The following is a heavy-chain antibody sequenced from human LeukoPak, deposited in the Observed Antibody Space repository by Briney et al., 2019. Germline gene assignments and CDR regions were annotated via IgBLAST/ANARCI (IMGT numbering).Heavy chain of an antibody. CDR3: ARGAPPDY. CDR2: ISYDGSNK. V-gene: IGHV3-30-3*01. J-gene: IGHJ4*02. CDR1: GFPFSDYA. Sequence: GGSLRLSCAASGFPFSDYAMYWVRQAPGKRLEWVAAISYDGSNKYYGDSVKGRFTISRDNSKNTLYVQMNSLRTEDTAVYYCARGAPPDYWGQGTLVTVSS.